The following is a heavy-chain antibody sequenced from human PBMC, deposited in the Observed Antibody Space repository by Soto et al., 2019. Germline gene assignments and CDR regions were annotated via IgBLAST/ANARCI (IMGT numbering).Heavy chain of an antibody. CDR2: IIPMFETV. CDR1: GGTFRSYA. Sequence: GASVKVSCKASGGTFRSYAISWVRQAPGQGLEWMGGIIPMFETVNYQQRFQGRVTITADESTTTAYMELSSLRSDDTAVYYCARGWDYYFGMDVWGQGTTVTVSS. CDR3: ARGWDYYFGMDV. D-gene: IGHD1-26*01. V-gene: IGHV1-69*13. J-gene: IGHJ6*02.